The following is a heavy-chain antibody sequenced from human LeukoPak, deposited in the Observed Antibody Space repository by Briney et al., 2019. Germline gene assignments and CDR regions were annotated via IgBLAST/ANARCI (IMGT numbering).Heavy chain of an antibody. CDR3: AGDYGSGTGSYRFDY. V-gene: IGHV4-59*12. J-gene: IGHJ4*02. CDR2: IYYSGST. D-gene: IGHD3-10*01. Sequence: SETLSLTCTVSGGSMSSYSWSWVRQPPGRGLEWIGYIYYSGSTTYNPSLRSRLTISLDSSNNPFSMTLTSVTAADSAIYYCAGDYGSGTGSYRFDYWGQGTVVTVSS. CDR1: GGSMSSYS.